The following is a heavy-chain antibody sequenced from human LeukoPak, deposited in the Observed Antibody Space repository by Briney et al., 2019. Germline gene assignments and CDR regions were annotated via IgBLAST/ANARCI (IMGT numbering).Heavy chain of an antibody. D-gene: IGHD2-2*01. CDR2: ISTYTGNT. J-gene: IGHJ5*02. V-gene: IGHV1-18*01. CDR1: GYPFTNYG. Sequence: ASVKVSCKASGYPFTNYGISWVRQAPGQGLEWMVWISTYTGNTKYAQRFQGRVIMTTDTSTSTAYMELRSLRSDDTAVFYCARDFWVRHSAPAPKDLWGQGTLVTVSS. CDR3: ARDFWVRHSAPAPKDL.